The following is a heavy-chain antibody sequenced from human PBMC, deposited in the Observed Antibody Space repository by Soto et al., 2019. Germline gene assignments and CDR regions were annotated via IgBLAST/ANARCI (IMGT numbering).Heavy chain of an antibody. Sequence: ASVKVSCKASGYTFTGYYMHWVRQAPGQGLEWMGWINPNSGGTNYAQKFQGWVTMTRDTSISTAYMELSRLRSDDTAVYYCAREFWQQLVGPGVDYGMDVGGKGTRVTVSP. V-gene: IGHV1-2*04. D-gene: IGHD6-13*01. CDR1: GYTFTGYY. J-gene: IGHJ6*04. CDR2: INPNSGGT. CDR3: AREFWQQLVGPGVDYGMDV.